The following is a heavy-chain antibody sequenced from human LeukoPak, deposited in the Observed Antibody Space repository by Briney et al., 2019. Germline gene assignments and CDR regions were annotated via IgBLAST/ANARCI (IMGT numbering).Heavy chain of an antibody. CDR1: GYTFTGYY. J-gene: IGHJ4*02. D-gene: IGHD3-16*02. CDR2: INPNSGGT. V-gene: IGHV1-2*02. CDR3: ARDREDYVWGSYRYTEDYYFDY. Sequence: GASVKVPCKASGYTFTGYYMHWVRQAPGQGLEWMGWINPNSGGTNYAQKFQGRVTMTRDTSISTAYMELSRLRSDDTAVYYRARDREDYVWGSYRYTEDYYFDYWGQGTLVTVSS.